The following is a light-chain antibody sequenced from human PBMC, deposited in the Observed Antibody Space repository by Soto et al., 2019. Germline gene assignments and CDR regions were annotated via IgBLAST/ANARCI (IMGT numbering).Light chain of an antibody. CDR1: QSVSSY. J-gene: IGKJ1*01. CDR2: DAS. Sequence: ETVLTQSPATLSLSAGERATLSCRASQSVSSYLAWYQQKPGQAPRLLIYDASNRATGIPARFSGSGSGTEFALTISRLEPEHFAVYICQHYVYPQWTFGPGTKVDI. V-gene: IGKV3-11*01. CDR3: QHYVYPQWT.